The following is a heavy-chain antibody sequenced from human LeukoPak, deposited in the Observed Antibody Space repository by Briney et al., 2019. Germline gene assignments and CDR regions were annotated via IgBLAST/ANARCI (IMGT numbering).Heavy chain of an antibody. Sequence: SDPLSLTCTVSGAYISSHYWSWIRQPPGKALECLGYIYSSGSNNDNPSLQSPLTISVDTSKHQFSLRLPSVTAADTAVYYCARPPRGEYPQHTYFDYWGQGTLVTVSS. CDR1: GAYISSHY. CDR3: ARPPRGEYPQHTYFDY. D-gene: IGHD3-10*01. CDR2: IYSSGSN. J-gene: IGHJ4*02. V-gene: IGHV4-59*07.